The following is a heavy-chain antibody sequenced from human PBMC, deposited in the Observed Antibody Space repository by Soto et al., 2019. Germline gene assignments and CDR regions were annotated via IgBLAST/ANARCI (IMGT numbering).Heavy chain of an antibody. CDR1: GYTFSSYA. CDR2: INAGYGNT. CDR3: ARDTGDGTFDF. J-gene: IGHJ4*02. Sequence: ASVKVACKASGYTFSSYAMHWVRQAPGQRLEWMGWINAGYGNTKSSQKFQDRVTISRDTSASTAYMELTSLRSEDTAVYYCARDTGDGTFDFWGQGTLVTVSS. D-gene: IGHD7-27*01. V-gene: IGHV1-3*01.